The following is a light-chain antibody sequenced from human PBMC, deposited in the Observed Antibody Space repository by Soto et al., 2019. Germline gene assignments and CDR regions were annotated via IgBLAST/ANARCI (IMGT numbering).Light chain of an antibody. J-gene: IGKJ2*01. CDR2: GAS. CDR3: QQYNNWPPYT. Sequence: EIVMTQSPATLSMSPGERATLSCWASQSVGTNLAWYRQKPGQAPRLLIYGASTRATGVPASFSGSGSGTEFTLIISSLQSEDFAVYYCQQYNNWPPYTFGQGTKLEIK. CDR1: QSVGTN. V-gene: IGKV3-15*01.